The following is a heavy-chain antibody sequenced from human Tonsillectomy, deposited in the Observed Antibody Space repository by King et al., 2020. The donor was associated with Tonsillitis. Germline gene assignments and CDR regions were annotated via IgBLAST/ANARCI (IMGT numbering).Heavy chain of an antibody. J-gene: IGHJ3*02. CDR2: SYTSGST. Sequence: QLQESGPGLVKPSQTLSLTFTVSGGSISSGSYYWSWIRQPAGQGLDWIGRSYTSGSTNYNPSLKTRVTMSVDTSKNQFSLKLGSVTAADTAVYYCARGMTTHAFDIWGQGTMVTVSS. V-gene: IGHV4-61*02. CDR3: ARGMTTHAFDI. D-gene: IGHD4-17*01. CDR1: GGSISSGSYY.